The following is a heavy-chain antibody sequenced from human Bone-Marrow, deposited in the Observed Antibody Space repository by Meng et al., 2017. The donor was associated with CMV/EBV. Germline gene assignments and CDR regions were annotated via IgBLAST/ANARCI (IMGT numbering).Heavy chain of an antibody. CDR2: ISAYNGNT. CDR1: GYTFTSYG. Sequence: ASVKVSCKASGYTFTSYGISWVRQAPGQGLEWMGWISAYNGNTNYAQKLQGRVTMTTDTSTSTAYMELRSLRSDDTAVYYCAVAVAGYYYYGMDVWGQGTTVTFSS. D-gene: IGHD6-19*01. V-gene: IGHV1-18*01. J-gene: IGHJ6*02. CDR3: AVAVAGYYYYGMDV.